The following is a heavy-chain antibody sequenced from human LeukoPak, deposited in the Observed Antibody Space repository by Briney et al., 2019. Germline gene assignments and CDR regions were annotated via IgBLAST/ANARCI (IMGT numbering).Heavy chain of an antibody. Sequence: PSETLSLTCTVSGGSISGYYWSWIRQPPGKGLEWVSGISGSGGSTYYADSVKGRFTISRDNSKNMLNLQMNSLRAEDTAVYYCAEDLLERRPYYFDYWGQGTLVTVSS. CDR1: GGSISGYY. CDR2: ISGSGGST. CDR3: AEDLLERRPYYFDY. J-gene: IGHJ4*02. D-gene: IGHD1-1*01. V-gene: IGHV3-23*01.